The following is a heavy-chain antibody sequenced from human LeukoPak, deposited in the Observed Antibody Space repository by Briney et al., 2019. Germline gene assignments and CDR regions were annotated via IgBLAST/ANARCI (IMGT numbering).Heavy chain of an antibody. V-gene: IGHV3-23*01. CDR3: AKAFMAKYYDFWSGYRGPFDY. D-gene: IGHD3-3*01. Sequence: GGSLRLSCAASGFTFSSYAMSWVRQAPGKGLEWVSAISGSGGSTYYADSVKGRFTISRDNSKNTLYLQMNSLRAEDTAVYYCAKAFMAKYYDFWSGYRGPFDYWGQGTLVTVSS. CDR1: GFTFSSYA. CDR2: ISGSGGST. J-gene: IGHJ4*02.